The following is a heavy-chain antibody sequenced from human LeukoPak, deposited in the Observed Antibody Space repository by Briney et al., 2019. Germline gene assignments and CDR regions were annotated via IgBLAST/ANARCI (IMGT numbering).Heavy chain of an antibody. CDR1: GGSISDSLYY. V-gene: IGHV4-39*01. Sequence: SETLSLTCTVSGGSISDSLYYWGWIRQSPGKGLEWIGSIYYSGITYYNPSLKSRVTISVDTSRNQFSLKLSSVTAADTTVYYCARHFVYYYGSGTYYPCWFDPWGQGTLVTVSS. CDR2: IYYSGIT. CDR3: ARHFVYYYGSGTYYPCWFDP. J-gene: IGHJ5*02. D-gene: IGHD3-10*01.